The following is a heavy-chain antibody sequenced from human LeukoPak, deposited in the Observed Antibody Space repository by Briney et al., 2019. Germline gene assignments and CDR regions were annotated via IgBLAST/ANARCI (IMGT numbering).Heavy chain of an antibody. J-gene: IGHJ3*02. CDR1: GYTFTSYD. Sequence: ASVKVSCKASGYTFTSYDINWVRQATGQGLEWMGWMNPNSGNTGYAQKFQGRVTITRNTSISTAYMELSSLRSEDTAVYYCARRGYYDFWSGYLHAFDIWGQGTMVTVSS. CDR3: ARRGYYDFWSGYLHAFDI. V-gene: IGHV1-8*03. CDR2: MNPNSGNT. D-gene: IGHD3-3*01.